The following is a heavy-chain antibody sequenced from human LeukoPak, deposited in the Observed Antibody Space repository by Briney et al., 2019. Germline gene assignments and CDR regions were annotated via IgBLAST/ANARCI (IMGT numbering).Heavy chain of an antibody. CDR1: GYSFTSYW. D-gene: IGHD3-3*01. CDR2: IYPGDSDT. V-gene: IGHV5-51*01. CDR3: ARLGSRDYDFWSGYCYFDY. Sequence: GESLKISCKGSGYSFTSYWIGWVRQMPGKGLEWMGIIYPGDSDTRYSPSFQGQVTISADKSISTAYLQWSSLKASDTAMYYCARLGSRDYDFWSGYCYFDYWGQGTLVTVSS. J-gene: IGHJ4*02.